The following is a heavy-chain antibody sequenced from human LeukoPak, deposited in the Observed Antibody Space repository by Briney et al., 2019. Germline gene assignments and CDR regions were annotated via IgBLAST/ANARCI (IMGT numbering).Heavy chain of an antibody. J-gene: IGHJ4*02. Sequence: SVKVSCKASGGTFSSYAISWVRQAPGQGLEWMGVIIPIFGTANYAQKFQGRVTITAGKSTSTAYMELSSLRSEDTAVYYCARDAYDSRGVNDYWGQGTLVTVSS. CDR2: IIPIFGTA. V-gene: IGHV1-69*06. CDR3: ARDAYDSRGVNDY. D-gene: IGHD3-22*01. CDR1: GGTFSSYA.